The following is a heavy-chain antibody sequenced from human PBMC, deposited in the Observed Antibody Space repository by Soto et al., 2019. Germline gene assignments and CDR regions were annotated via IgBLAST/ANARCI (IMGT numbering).Heavy chain of an antibody. D-gene: IGHD6-19*01. V-gene: IGHV3-30*18. J-gene: IGHJ4*02. CDR3: AKGHAVAGIGY. CDR1: GFTFSSYG. Sequence: HPGGSLRLSCAASGFTFSSYGMHWVRQAPGKGLEWVAVISYDGSNKYYADSVKGRFTISRDNSKNTLYLQMNSLRAEDTAVYYCAKGHAVAGIGYWGQGTLVTVSS. CDR2: ISYDGSNK.